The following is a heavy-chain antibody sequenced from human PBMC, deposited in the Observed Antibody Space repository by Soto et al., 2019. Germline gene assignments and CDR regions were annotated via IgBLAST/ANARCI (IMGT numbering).Heavy chain of an antibody. CDR1: GFTFSTYS. V-gene: IGHV3-21*01. CDR2: ISSSSSYI. J-gene: IGHJ3*02. D-gene: IGHD3-9*01. CDR3: ARGYFGPKDAFDI. Sequence: PVGSLRLSCAASGFTFSTYSMNWVRQAPGKGLEWVSSISSSSSYIYYADSVKGRFTISRDNAKRSLYLLMNSLRAEDTAVYYCARGYFGPKDAFDIWGQGTMVTVSS.